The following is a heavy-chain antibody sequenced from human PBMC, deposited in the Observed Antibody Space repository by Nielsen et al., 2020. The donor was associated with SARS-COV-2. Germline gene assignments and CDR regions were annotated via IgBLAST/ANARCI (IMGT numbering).Heavy chain of an antibody. CDR1: GFNFSTYW. Sequence: GGSLRLSCAASGFNFSTYWMSWVRQAPGKGLEWVANIKQDGSEKYFIDSVKGRFTISRDNAKNSLYLQMNSLRAEDTAVYYCAKAFRSSDWLRAATDYWGQGTLVTVSS. CDR3: AKAFRSSDWLRAATDY. J-gene: IGHJ4*02. D-gene: IGHD3-9*01. V-gene: IGHV3-7*03. CDR2: IKQDGSEK.